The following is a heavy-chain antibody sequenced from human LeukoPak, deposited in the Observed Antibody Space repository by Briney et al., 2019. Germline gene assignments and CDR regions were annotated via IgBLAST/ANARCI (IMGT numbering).Heavy chain of an antibody. Sequence: GGSLRLSCAASGFTVSSNYMSWVRQAPGKGLEWVSVIYSGGSTYYADSVKGRFTITRDNSKNTLYLQMNSLRAEDTAVYYCARCKGIPFSGSYDYWGQGTLVTVSS. D-gene: IGHD1-26*01. CDR1: GFTVSSNY. CDR2: IYSGGST. CDR3: ARCKGIPFSGSYDY. V-gene: IGHV3-53*01. J-gene: IGHJ4*02.